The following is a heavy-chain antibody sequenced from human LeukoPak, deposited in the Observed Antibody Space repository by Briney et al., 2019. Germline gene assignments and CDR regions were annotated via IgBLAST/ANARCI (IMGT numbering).Heavy chain of an antibody. Sequence: PGGSLRLSCAASGFTFSSYWMSWVRQAPGKGLEWVANIKQDGSEKYYVDSVKGRFTVSRDNAKNSLYLQMNSLRAEDTAVYYCARGRPRGAFDIWGQGTMVTVSS. J-gene: IGHJ3*02. CDR2: IKQDGSEK. CDR1: GFTFSSYW. CDR3: ARGRPRGAFDI. V-gene: IGHV3-7*01. D-gene: IGHD6-6*01.